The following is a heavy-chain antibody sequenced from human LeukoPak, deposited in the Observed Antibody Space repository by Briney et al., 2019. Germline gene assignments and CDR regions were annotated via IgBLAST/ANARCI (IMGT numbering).Heavy chain of an antibody. J-gene: IGHJ3*02. V-gene: IGHV3-13*01. Sequence: PGGSLRLSCAASGFTFSSYDMHWVRQATGKGLEWVSAIGTAGDTYYPGSVKGRFTISRENAKNSLYLQMNSLRAGDTAVYYCARGAAAAGTGAFDIWGQGTMVTVSS. CDR1: GFTFSSYD. CDR3: ARGAAAAGTGAFDI. CDR2: IGTAGDT. D-gene: IGHD6-13*01.